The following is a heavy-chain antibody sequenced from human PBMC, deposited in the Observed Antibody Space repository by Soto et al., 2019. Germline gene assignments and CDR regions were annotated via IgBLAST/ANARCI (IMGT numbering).Heavy chain of an antibody. CDR2: IFHTGTT. V-gene: IGHV4-39*01. Sequence: QVKLQESGPGLVKPSETLSLTCTVSGVSVSNGHYYWGWVRQPPGKGPEWIGSIFHTGTTYFNPPLKSRVTLSVATSKNQFSLQLSSMTASDTSVYSCASPPADSSGSFNGFWAYSGQGILITVSS. CDR3: ASPPADSSGSFNGFWAY. D-gene: IGHD6-19*01. CDR1: GVSVSNGHYY. J-gene: IGHJ4*02.